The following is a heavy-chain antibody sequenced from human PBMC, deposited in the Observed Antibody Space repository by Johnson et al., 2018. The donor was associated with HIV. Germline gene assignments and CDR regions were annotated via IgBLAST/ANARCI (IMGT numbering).Heavy chain of an antibody. V-gene: IGHV3-15*01. CDR2: LKSKVDGGTT. CDR3: TTEGDAFDI. Sequence: VQLVDSGGGLVKPGGSLRLSCRASGFPFSNAWMNWVRQAPGKGLEWVGRLKSKVDGGTTDYAAPVKDRFTISRDDSKNTLYLQMSSLRTEDAAVYYCTTEGDAFDIWGQGTMVTVSS. CDR1: GFPFSNAW. J-gene: IGHJ3*02.